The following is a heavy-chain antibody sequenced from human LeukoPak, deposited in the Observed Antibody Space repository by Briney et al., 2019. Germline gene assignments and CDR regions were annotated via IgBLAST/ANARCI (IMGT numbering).Heavy chain of an antibody. CDR3: ARAQGDLRPFVRVSYAFDI. Sequence: GASVKVSCKASGYTFTGYYMHWVRQAPGQGLEWMGRIIPIFGTANYAQKFQGRVTITTDESTSTAYMELSSLRSEDTAVYYCARAQGDLRPFVRVSYAFDIWGQGTMVTVSS. CDR2: IIPIFGTA. J-gene: IGHJ3*02. D-gene: IGHD3-16*01. CDR1: GYTFTGYY. V-gene: IGHV1-69*05.